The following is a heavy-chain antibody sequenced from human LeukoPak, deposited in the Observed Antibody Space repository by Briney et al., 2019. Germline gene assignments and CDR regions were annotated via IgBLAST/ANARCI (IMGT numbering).Heavy chain of an antibody. CDR2: TRYDGSNK. D-gene: IGHD3-22*01. CDR1: GFTFSSYG. Sequence: GGSLRLSCAASGFTFSSYGMHWVRQAPGKGLEWVAFTRYDGSNKYYADSVKGRFTISRDNSKNTLYLQMNSLRAEDTAVYYCAKDTDRITMIVIDYWGQGTLVTVSS. J-gene: IGHJ4*02. V-gene: IGHV3-30*02. CDR3: AKDTDRITMIVIDY.